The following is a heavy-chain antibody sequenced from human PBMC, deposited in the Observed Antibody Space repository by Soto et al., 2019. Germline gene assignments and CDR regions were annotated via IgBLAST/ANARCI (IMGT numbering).Heavy chain of an antibody. CDR3: AHRDYYNSSGYAPFDS. D-gene: IGHD3-22*01. J-gene: IGHJ4*02. Sequence: QITLKESGPTLVKPTQTLTLTCSFSGFSLSTSGVGVGWIRQPPGKALEWLVLLYWNEDKRYSPSLESRLTVTKDTSKNQVVLTMTNVDPVDTATYYCAHRDYYNSSGYAPFDSLGQGTLVTVSP. CDR1: GFSLSTSGVG. CDR2: LYWNEDK. V-gene: IGHV2-5*01.